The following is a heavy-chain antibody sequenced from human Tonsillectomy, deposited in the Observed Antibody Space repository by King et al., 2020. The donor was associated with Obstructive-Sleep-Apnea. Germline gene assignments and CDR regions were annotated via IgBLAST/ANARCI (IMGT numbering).Heavy chain of an antibody. D-gene: IGHD5-18*01. J-gene: IGHJ4*02. V-gene: IGHV4-39*07. Sequence: QLQESGPGLVKPSETLSLTCTVSGGSISSNSYWGWIRQPPGKGLEWIGHIYYSGSTYYKPSLKSRVTISVDTSKNQFSLELKSVTAADTAVYYCARADRDIAMGLFDYWGQGTLVTVSS. CDR3: ARADRDIAMGLFDY. CDR1: GGSISSNSY. CDR2: IYYSGST.